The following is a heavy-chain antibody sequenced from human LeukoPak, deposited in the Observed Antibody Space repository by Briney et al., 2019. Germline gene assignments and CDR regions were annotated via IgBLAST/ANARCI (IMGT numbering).Heavy chain of an antibody. Sequence: SETLSLTCTVSGASVSTYYWSWIRQPAGKGLEWIGRLYTSGSTNYNPSLKSRVTISVYKSKNQFSLKVTSVTAADTAVYYCARGSWSFDYWGQGTLVTVSS. CDR3: ARGSWSFDY. CDR1: GASVSTYY. D-gene: IGHD6-13*01. J-gene: IGHJ4*02. V-gene: IGHV4-4*07. CDR2: LYTSGST.